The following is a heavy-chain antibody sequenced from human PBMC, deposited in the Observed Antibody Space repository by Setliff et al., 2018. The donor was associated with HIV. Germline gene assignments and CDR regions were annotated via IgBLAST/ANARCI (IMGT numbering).Heavy chain of an antibody. CDR1: GFTFSNYA. V-gene: IGHV3-30*11. D-gene: IGHD6-13*01. Sequence: GGSLRLSCAASGFTFSNYAMHWVRQAPGKGLEWMAVISYDGSHISYADSVKGRFTISRDNSKNSLYLQMTSLRTEDTAVYYCARVFSSSWYGIDCWGQGTLVTVSS. CDR2: ISYDGSHI. J-gene: IGHJ4*02. CDR3: ARVFSSSWYGIDC.